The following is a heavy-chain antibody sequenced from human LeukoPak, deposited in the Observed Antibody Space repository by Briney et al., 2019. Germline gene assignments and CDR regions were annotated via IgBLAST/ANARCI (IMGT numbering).Heavy chain of an antibody. J-gene: IGHJ4*02. CDR2: ICAYNGNT. Sequence: ASVKVSCKASGYTFTSYGISWVRQAPGQGLEWMGWICAYNGNTNYAQKLQGRVTMTRDTSTSTVYMELSSLRSEDTAVYYCARWAPLIVGAQNGFDYWGQGTLVTVSS. CDR1: GYTFTSYG. D-gene: IGHD1-26*01. CDR3: ARWAPLIVGAQNGFDY. V-gene: IGHV1-18*01.